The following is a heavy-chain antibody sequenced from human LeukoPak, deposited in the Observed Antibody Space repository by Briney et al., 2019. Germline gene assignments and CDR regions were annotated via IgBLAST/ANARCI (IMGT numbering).Heavy chain of an antibody. CDR2: IGASGADT. CDR3: ARRPRDTSGYYLGAFHD. CDR1: GFSFTNYA. V-gene: IGHV3-23*01. J-gene: IGHJ3*01. D-gene: IGHD3-22*01. Sequence: GSLRLSCAASGFSFTNYAMTWVRQAPGKGLEWVSVIGASGADTYYSDSVKGRFTVSRDNSQNTLFLHMSSLRAEDTAVYFCARRPRDTSGYYLGAFHDWGQGTTVTVSS.